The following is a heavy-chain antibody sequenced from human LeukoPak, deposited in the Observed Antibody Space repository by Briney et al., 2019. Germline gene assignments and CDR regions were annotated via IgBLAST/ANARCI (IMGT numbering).Heavy chain of an antibody. CDR2: IYHSGST. V-gene: IGHV4-4*02. CDR3: ARDVPAANDYGMDV. Sequence: SETLSLTCAVSGGSISSSNWWSWVRQPPGKGLEWIGEIYHSGSTNYNPSHKSRVTISVDKSKNQFSLKLSSVTAADTAVYYCARDVPAANDYGMDVWGQGTTVTVSS. D-gene: IGHD2-2*01. J-gene: IGHJ6*02. CDR1: GGSISSSNW.